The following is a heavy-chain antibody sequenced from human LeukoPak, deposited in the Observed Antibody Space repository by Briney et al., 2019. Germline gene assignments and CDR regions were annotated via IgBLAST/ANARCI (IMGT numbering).Heavy chain of an antibody. CDR2: FNPNSGGA. V-gene: IGHV1-2*02. J-gene: IGHJ4*02. D-gene: IGHD3-9*01. CDR1: GYTFTGYY. Sequence: GASVKVSCKASGYTFTGYYMHWVRQAPGQGLEWMGWFNPNSGGANYAQKFQGRVTMTRDTSISTAYMDLSRLRSDDTAVYFCARDQSPYYDILTGLGVYWGQGTLVTVSS. CDR3: ARDQSPYYDILTGLGVY.